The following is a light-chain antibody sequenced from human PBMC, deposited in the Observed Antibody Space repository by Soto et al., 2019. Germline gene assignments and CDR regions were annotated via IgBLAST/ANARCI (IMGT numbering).Light chain of an antibody. V-gene: IGKV3-20*01. CDR1: QTVSGN. Sequence: EIVLTQSLATLSVTQGERATVSCRASQTVSGNLAWYQQKPGQAPRLLISGASRRATGIPDRFSGGGSGTDFTLTISRLEPEDFALYYCQQYGGSPISFGQGTRLE. CDR2: GAS. J-gene: IGKJ5*01. CDR3: QQYGGSPIS.